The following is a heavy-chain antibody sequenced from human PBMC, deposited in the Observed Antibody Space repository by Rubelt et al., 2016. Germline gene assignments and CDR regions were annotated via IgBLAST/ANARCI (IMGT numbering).Heavy chain of an antibody. CDR2: VHYTGST. CDR1: GGSISDYH. V-gene: IGHV4-59*01. J-gene: IGHJ4*02. D-gene: IGHD2-21*02. CDR3: ARQPPDTAAFDY. Sequence: QVKLQESGPGLVKPSETLSLTCTVSGGSISDYHWSWIRQPPGKGLEWIGYVHYTGSTNYNPSLESRVVISVDTSKNQFSLRLSSVTAADTAVYHCARQPPDTAAFDYWGQGVLVTVSS.